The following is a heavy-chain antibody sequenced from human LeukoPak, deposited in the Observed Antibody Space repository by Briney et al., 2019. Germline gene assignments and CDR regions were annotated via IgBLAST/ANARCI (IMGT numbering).Heavy chain of an antibody. J-gene: IGHJ6*02. Sequence: GESLKISCKGSGHTFSSYWIGWVRQMPGKGLEWMGIIYAGDSDTRYSPSFKGQVTISADKSISTAYLQWSSLKASDTAIYYCARRGTSAYYYAMDVWGQGTTVTVSS. CDR2: IYAGDSDT. CDR1: GHTFSSYW. V-gene: IGHV5-51*01. CDR3: ARRGTSAYYYAMDV. D-gene: IGHD6-25*01.